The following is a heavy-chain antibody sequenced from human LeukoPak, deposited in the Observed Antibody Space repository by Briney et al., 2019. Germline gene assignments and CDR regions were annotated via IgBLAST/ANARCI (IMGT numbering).Heavy chain of an antibody. CDR3: ARDRRIVRGADV. D-gene: IGHD3-10*02. V-gene: IGHV4-31*11. CDR1: GGSFSGYY. CDR2: IYYSGST. J-gene: IGHJ6*02. Sequence: PSETLSLTCAVYGGSFSGYYWSWIRQHPGKGLEWIGYIYYSGSTYYNPSLKSRVTISVDTSKNQFSLKLSSVTAADTAVYYCARDRRIVRGADVWGQGTTVTVSS.